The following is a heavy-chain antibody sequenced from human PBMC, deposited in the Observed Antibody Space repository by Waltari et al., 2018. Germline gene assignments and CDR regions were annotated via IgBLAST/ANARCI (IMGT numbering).Heavy chain of an antibody. CDR2: IYHSGST. CDR1: GYSISSGYY. Sequence: QVQLQESGPGLVKPSETLSLTCAVSGYSISSGYYWGWIRQPPGKGLEWIGSIYHSGSTYYNPSLKSRVTISVDTSKNQFSLKLSSVTAADTAVYYCARVSCSSTSCYAGTWGQGTLVTVSS. CDR3: ARVSCSSTSCYAGT. J-gene: IGHJ5*02. V-gene: IGHV4-38-2*01. D-gene: IGHD2-2*01.